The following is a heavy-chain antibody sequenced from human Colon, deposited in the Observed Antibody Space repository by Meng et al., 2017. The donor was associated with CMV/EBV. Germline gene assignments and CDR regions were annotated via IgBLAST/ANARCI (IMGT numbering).Heavy chain of an antibody. V-gene: IGHV3-11*01. D-gene: IGHD2-2*02. CDR2: ISGSGTII. CDR1: GFSFSDCY. J-gene: IGHJ4*02. Sequence: GSLRLSCAASGFSFSDCYMTWIRQAPGKGLEWVSYISGSGTIIYYIDSVRGRFTISRDNAKNSLYLQMNSLRGEDTAVYYCARVFFCSTTNCYTGLDYFDYWGQGTLVTVSS. CDR3: ARVFFCSTTNCYTGLDYFDY.